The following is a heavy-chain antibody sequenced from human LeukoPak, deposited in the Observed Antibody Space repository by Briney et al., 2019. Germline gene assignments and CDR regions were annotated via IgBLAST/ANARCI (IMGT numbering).Heavy chain of an antibody. J-gene: IGHJ4*02. Sequence: PGGSLRLSCAASGFTFSSFTMNWVRQAPGKGLEWVPSITTSTSYIYYADSVKGRFTISRDNAKNSLYLQMNSLRAEDTAVYYCARDYSYGSGYLYWGQGTLVTVSS. CDR1: GFTFSSFT. CDR3: ARDYSYGSGYLY. V-gene: IGHV3-21*01. CDR2: ITTSTSYI. D-gene: IGHD3-3*01.